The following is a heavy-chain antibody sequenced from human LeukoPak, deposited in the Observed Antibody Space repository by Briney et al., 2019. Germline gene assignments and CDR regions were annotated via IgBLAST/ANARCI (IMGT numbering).Heavy chain of an antibody. CDR2: INAGNGNT. CDR1: GYNFSNYA. J-gene: IGHJ5*02. CDR3: ARDPLIRGALDP. V-gene: IGHV1-3*01. D-gene: IGHD3-10*01. Sequence: ASVKVSCKASGYNFSNYALHWVRQAPGQSLEWMGWINAGNGNTKYSQKFQGRVTITRDTSASTAYMELSSLRSEDTAVYYCARDPLIRGALDPWGQGTLVTVSS.